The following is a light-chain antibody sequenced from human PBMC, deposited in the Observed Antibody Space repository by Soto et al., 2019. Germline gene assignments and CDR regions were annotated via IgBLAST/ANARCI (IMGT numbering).Light chain of an antibody. CDR1: QSVNTN. V-gene: IGKV3-15*01. Sequence: EIVMTQSPATLSVSPGERATLSCRASQSVNTNLAWYQQKPGQAPRLLIYYASSRATGIPARFSGSGSGTDITLTISSLQYEDFAVYYCQQYHNWPLTFGGGTKVEIK. CDR3: QQYHNWPLT. J-gene: IGKJ4*01. CDR2: YAS.